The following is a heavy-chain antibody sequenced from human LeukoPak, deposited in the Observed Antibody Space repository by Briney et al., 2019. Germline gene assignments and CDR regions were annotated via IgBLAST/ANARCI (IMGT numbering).Heavy chain of an antibody. CDR3: AREEHSSGWYA. CDR1: GGSISSYY. V-gene: IGHV4-59*01. CDR2: IYYSGRT. D-gene: IGHD6-19*01. J-gene: IGHJ4*02. Sequence: PSETLSLTCTVSGGSISSYYWSWIRQPPGKGLEWIGYIYYSGRTNYNPSLKSRVTISVDTSKNQFSLKLSSVTAADTAVYYCAREEHSSGWYAWGQGTLVTVSS.